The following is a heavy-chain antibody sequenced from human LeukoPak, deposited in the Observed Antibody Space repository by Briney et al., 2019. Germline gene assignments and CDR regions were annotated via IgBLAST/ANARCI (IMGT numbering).Heavy chain of an antibody. CDR3: ARGVVVVAATQMDY. CDR1: GYTFTGYY. Sequence: ASVKVSCKASGYTFTGYYMYWVRQAPGQGLEWMGRINPNSGDTNYAQKFQGRVTMTRDTSINTAYMELGRLTSDDTAVYYCARGVVVVAATQMDYWGQGTLVTVSS. CDR2: INPNSGDT. V-gene: IGHV1-2*06. J-gene: IGHJ4*02. D-gene: IGHD2-15*01.